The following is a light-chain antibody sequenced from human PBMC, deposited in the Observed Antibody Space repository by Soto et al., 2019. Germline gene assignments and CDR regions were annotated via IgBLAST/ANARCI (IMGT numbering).Light chain of an antibody. CDR2: DVS. V-gene: IGLV2-14*01. J-gene: IGLJ1*01. CDR3: SSYTSSSPYV. Sequence: QSALTQPASVSGSPGQSITISCTGTSSDVGGYNYVSWYQQHPGKAPKLLIYDVSSRPSGVSNRFAGSKSGNTASLTISGLQAEDEADYYCSSYTSSSPYVFGTRTKLTVL. CDR1: SSDVGGYNY.